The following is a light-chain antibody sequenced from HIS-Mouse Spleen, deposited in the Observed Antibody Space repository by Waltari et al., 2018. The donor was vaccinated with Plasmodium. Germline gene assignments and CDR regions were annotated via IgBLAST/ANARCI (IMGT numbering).Light chain of an antibody. CDR1: QSVSSN. CDR2: GAS. V-gene: IGKV3-15*01. J-gene: IGKJ3*01. Sequence: EIVMTQSPATLSVSPGARATLSCRARQSVSSNFAWYQQKPGQAPRLLIYGASTRATGIPARFSGSGSGTEFTLTISSLQSEDFAVYYCQQYNNWSFTFGPGTKVDIK. CDR3: QQYNNWSFT.